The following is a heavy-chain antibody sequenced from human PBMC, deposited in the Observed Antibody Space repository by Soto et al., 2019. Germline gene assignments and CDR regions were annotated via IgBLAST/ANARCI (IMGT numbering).Heavy chain of an antibody. V-gene: IGHV4-4*02. CDR3: ARAPRGNYGYPSYCYY. J-gene: IGHJ4*02. D-gene: IGHD3-10*01. CDR2: IYHSGST. CDR1: GGSIISSNW. Sequence: SETLSLTCAVSGGSIISSNWWSWVRQPPGKGLEWIGEIYHSGSTNYNPSLKSRVTISVDKSKNQFSLKLSSVTAADTAVYYCARAPRGNYGYPSYCYYWGQGTLVTVSS.